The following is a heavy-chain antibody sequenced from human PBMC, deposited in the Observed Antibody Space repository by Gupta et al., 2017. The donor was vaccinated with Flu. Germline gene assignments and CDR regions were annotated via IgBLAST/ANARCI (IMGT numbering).Heavy chain of an antibody. D-gene: IGHD3-16*01. Sequence: SWVRQAPGKGLEWVSVIYSGGSTYYADSVKGRFTISRDNSKNTLYLQMNSLRAEDTAVYYCARDYVEGAFDIWGQGTMVTVSS. CDR2: IYSGGST. J-gene: IGHJ3*02. V-gene: IGHV3-53*01. CDR3: ARDYVEGAFDI.